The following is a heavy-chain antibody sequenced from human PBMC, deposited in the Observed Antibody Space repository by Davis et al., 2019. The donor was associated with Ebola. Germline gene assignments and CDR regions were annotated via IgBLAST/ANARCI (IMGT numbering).Heavy chain of an antibody. V-gene: IGHV4-38-2*02. CDR3: ARPAGDGAYWYFDL. CDR1: GYSISSGYY. Sequence: SETLSLTCTVSGYSISSGYYWGWIRQPPGKGLEWIGSIYYSGSTYYNPSLKSRVTISVDTSKNQFSLKLSSVTAADTAVYYCARPAGDGAYWYFDLWGRGTLVTVSS. CDR2: IYYSGST. J-gene: IGHJ2*01. D-gene: IGHD7-27*01.